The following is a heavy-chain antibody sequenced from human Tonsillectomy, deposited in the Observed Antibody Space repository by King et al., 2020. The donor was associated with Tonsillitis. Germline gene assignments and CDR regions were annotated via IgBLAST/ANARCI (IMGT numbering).Heavy chain of an antibody. CDR1: GFIFSNAW. CDR3: ATHMGDDYGGNSAVFDY. Sequence: DVQLVESGGGFVKPGGSLRLSCAASGFIFSNAWMSWVRQALGKGLEWVGRVKSGADGGTRDSAAAVRGRFSISRDDSKNTLYLQMNSLKTEDTAVYFCATHMGDDYGGNSAVFDYWGQGSLVTVSS. D-gene: IGHD4-23*01. J-gene: IGHJ4*02. CDR2: VKSGADGGTR. V-gene: IGHV3-15*01.